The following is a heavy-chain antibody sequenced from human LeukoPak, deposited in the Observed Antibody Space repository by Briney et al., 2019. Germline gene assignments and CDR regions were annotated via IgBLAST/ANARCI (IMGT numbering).Heavy chain of an antibody. CDR1: GGSISSYY. J-gene: IGHJ4*02. Sequence: SETLSLTCTVSGGSISSYYWGWIRQPAGKGLEWIGRIYTSGSTYYNPSLKSRVTISVDTSKNQFSLKLSSVTAADTAVYYCASLPINLAGGEDYWGQGTLVTVSS. V-gene: IGHV4-4*07. CDR3: ASLPINLAGGEDY. CDR2: IYTSGST. D-gene: IGHD1-26*01.